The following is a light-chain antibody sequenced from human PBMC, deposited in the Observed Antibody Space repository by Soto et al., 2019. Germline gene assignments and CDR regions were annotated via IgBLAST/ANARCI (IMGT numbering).Light chain of an antibody. CDR1: SSYVGGYNF. Sequence: QSALTQPRSGSGSPGQSVTISCIGTSSYVGGYNFVSWYQQYPGKAPKVIIYDVSQRPSGVPDRFSGSKSGNTASLTISGLQADDEADYYCCSYAGSYTLWVFGGGTKVTVL. CDR3: CSYAGSYTLWV. CDR2: DVS. J-gene: IGLJ3*02. V-gene: IGLV2-11*01.